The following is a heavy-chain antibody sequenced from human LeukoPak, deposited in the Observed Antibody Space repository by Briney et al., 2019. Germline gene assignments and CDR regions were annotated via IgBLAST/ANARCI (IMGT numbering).Heavy chain of an antibody. CDR3: ARDPYGVGFDY. CDR1: GYTFTDNY. V-gene: IGHV1-2*06. D-gene: IGHD4-17*01. CDR2: IDPYSGGT. J-gene: IGHJ4*02. Sequence: GASVKVSCKASGYTFTDNYIHWVRQAPGQGLEWMGRIDPYSGGTSYAQKFQGRVTMTRDTSISTAYMELRSLRSDDTAVYYCARDPYGVGFDYWGQGTLVTVSS.